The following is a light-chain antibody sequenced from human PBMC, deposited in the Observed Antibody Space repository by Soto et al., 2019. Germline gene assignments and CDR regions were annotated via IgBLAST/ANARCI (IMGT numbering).Light chain of an antibody. Sequence: EVVLTQSPPPLSVTLGQQSSISCGSSRRLVLSDVNIFLIWFQQRPGQSPRRLIYQVSIRDSGVPDRFSGSGSGTDFTLKISSVEAEDVGVYYCHQATNSLHTFGQGTKVDI. CDR3: HQATNSLHT. CDR2: QVS. CDR1: RRLVLSDVNIF. V-gene: IGKV2-30*02. J-gene: IGKJ2*01.